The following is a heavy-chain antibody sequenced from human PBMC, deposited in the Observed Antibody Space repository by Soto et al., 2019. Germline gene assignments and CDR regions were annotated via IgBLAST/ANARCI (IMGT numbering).Heavy chain of an antibody. Sequence: SETLSLTCTVSGGSISSNYWTWIRQPPGKGLEWIGYVYNSGSTNYNPSLKSRVTISEDKSKSQFSLKVNSMTAADTAVYYCARYRREAVAGYTLDNWGQGILVTVSS. D-gene: IGHD6-13*01. J-gene: IGHJ4*02. V-gene: IGHV4-59*01. CDR3: ARYRREAVAGYTLDN. CDR2: VYNSGST. CDR1: GGSISSNY.